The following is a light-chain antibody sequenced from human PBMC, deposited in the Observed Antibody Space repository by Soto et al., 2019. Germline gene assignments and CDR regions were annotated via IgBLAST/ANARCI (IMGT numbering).Light chain of an antibody. Sequence: DIQMTQSPSTLSASVGDRVTITCRASQTSSRWLAWYQQKPGKAPKLLIYEASSLEGGVPSRFSGSGSGTEFTLTIISLQTDECATYYCQQYNSPSITFGPGTKVDIK. CDR2: EAS. CDR3: QQYNSPSIT. CDR1: QTSSRW. V-gene: IGKV1-5*03. J-gene: IGKJ3*01.